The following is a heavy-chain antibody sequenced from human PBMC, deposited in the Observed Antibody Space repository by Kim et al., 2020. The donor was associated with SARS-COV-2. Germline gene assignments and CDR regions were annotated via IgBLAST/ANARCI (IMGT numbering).Heavy chain of an antibody. Sequence: SLLSRVTISVDTSKNQFSLKLSSATAADTAVYYCARGILYSSSWNYGMDVWGQGTTVTVSS. V-gene: IGHV4-34*01. D-gene: IGHD6-13*01. CDR3: ARGILYSSSWNYGMDV. J-gene: IGHJ6*02.